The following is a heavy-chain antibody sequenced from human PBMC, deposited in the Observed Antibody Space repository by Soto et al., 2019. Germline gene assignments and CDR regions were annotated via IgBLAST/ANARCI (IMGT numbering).Heavy chain of an antibody. J-gene: IGHJ4*02. V-gene: IGHV1-69*02. CDR2: IIPIPGIT. CDR1: GVTFSSYI. D-gene: IGHD2-15*01. CDR3: ARGRLSVARYYFDS. Sequence: QVQLVQSGAEVKKPGSSVKVSCKASGVTFSSYIITWARQAPGQGLEWMGRIIPIPGITTYAQKFQGRITISADKSTSTDYMELSSLSSEDTAVYYCARGRLSVARYYFDSWGQGTLVTVSS.